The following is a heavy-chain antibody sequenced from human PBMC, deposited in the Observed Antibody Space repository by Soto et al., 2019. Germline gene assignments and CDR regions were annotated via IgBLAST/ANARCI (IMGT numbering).Heavy chain of an antibody. V-gene: IGHV3-9*01. CDR3: AKGVAAWGYFDY. CDR2: ISWNSGRI. D-gene: IGHD2-15*01. CDR1: GFTFDDYA. J-gene: IGHJ4*02. Sequence: EVQLVESGGGLVQPGRSLRLSCAASGFTFDDYAMHWVRQAPGKGLEWVSGISWNSGRIGYADSVKGRFTISRDNAKNSLYLQMNSLRAEDTALYYCAKGVAAWGYFDYWGQGTLVTVSS.